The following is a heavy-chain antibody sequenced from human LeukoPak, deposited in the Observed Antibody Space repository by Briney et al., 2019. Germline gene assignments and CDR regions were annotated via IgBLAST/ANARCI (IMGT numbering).Heavy chain of an antibody. CDR1: GYTFTSYG. V-gene: IGHV1-18*01. CDR3: AREPSTVTATYYYYYMDV. Sequence: GASVKVSCKASGYTFTSYGISWVRQAPGQGLEWMGWISAYNGNTNYAQKLQGRVTMTTDTSTSTAYMELRSLRSDDTAVYYCAREPSTVTATYYYYYMDVWGKGTTVTVSS. CDR2: ISAYNGNT. D-gene: IGHD4-17*01. J-gene: IGHJ6*03.